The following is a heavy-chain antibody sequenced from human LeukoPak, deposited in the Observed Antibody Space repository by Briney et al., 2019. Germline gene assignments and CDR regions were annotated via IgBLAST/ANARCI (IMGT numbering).Heavy chain of an antibody. D-gene: IGHD2-15*01. CDR3: ATFKYGYCSGGSCYSGPHN. J-gene: IGHJ4*02. Sequence: EASVKVSCKASGYTFTGYYMHWVRQAPGQGLEWMGWISAYNGNTNYAQELQGRVTMTTDTSTSTAYMELRSLRSDDTAVYYCATFKYGYCSGGSCYSGPHNWGQGTLVTVSS. CDR1: GYTFTGYY. V-gene: IGHV1-18*04. CDR2: ISAYNGNT.